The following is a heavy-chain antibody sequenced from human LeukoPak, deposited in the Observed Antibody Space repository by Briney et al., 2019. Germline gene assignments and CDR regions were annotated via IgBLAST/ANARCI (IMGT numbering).Heavy chain of an antibody. CDR3: AKSRVNTYGFREFDY. J-gene: IGHJ4*02. CDR1: GFTFSSYG. Sequence: GGSLGLYCAASGFTFSSYGMQWVRQAPGKGLDWVAVISYDGRYKYYADSVKGRFTISRDNSKNTLYLQMNSLRADDRAVHYCAKSRVNTYGFREFDYWGQGTLVTVSS. D-gene: IGHD5-18*01. CDR2: ISYDGRYK. V-gene: IGHV3-30*18.